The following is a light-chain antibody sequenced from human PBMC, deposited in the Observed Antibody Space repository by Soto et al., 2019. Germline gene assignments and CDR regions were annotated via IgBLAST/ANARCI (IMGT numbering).Light chain of an antibody. CDR2: DVS. V-gene: IGLV2-14*01. Sequence: QSALTQPASVSGSPGQSITISCTGTSSDVGGYNYVSWYQQHPGKAPKLMIYDVSNRPSGVSNRFSGSKSGNTASLTISGLQADDADDYYCTSSTSSSPMVFAGGTKLTVL. CDR3: TSSTSSSPMV. J-gene: IGLJ2*01. CDR1: SSDVGGYNY.